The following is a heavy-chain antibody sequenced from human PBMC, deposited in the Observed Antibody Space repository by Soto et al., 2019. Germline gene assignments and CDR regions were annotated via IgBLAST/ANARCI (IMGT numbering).Heavy chain of an antibody. D-gene: IGHD5-12*01. CDR3: ARSGWQLPAGYAEYGMDV. V-gene: IGHV1-69*13. CDR2: IIPIFGTA. Sequence: ASVKVSCKASGGTFSSYAISWVRQAPGQGLEWMGGIIPIFGTANYAQKFQGRVTITADESTSTAYMELSSLRSEDTAVYYCARSGWQLPAGYAEYGMDVWGQGTTVTVSS. J-gene: IGHJ6*02. CDR1: GGTFSSYA.